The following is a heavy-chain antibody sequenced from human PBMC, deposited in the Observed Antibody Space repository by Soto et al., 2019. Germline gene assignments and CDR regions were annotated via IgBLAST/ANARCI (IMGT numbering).Heavy chain of an antibody. J-gene: IGHJ4*02. Sequence: SETLSLTGAVYGGAFSCYYWSWIRQPPGKGLEWIGEINHSGSNNYNPSLKSRVTISVDTSKNQFHLKLSSVTAADPAVYYCARGLAIDYWGQGTLVTVSS. CDR2: INHSGSN. CDR3: ARGLAIDY. D-gene: IGHD2-21*01. CDR1: GGAFSCYY. V-gene: IGHV4-34*01.